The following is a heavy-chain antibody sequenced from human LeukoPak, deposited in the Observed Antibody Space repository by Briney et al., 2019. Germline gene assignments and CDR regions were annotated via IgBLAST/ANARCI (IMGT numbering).Heavy chain of an antibody. J-gene: IGHJ4*02. CDR3: ARDLAMDY. CDR1: GGSISNYY. CDR2: VYSSGTT. Sequence: PSETLSLTCTVSGGSISNYYWRSIRQPPGKGLEWIGYVYSSGTTNYNPSLKSRVTISVDRSKNQFSLKLSSVTAADTAVYYCARDLAMDYWGQGTLVTVSS. V-gene: IGHV4-59*01.